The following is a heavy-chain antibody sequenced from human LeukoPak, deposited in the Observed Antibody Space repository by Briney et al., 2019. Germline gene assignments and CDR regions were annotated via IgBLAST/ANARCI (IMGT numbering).Heavy chain of an antibody. CDR1: GGSISSYY. V-gene: IGHV4-34*01. Sequence: SETLSLTCTVSGGSISSYYWSWIRQPPGKGLEWIGEINHSGSTNYNPSLKSRVTISVDTSKNQFSLKLSSVTAADTAVYYCAASSTVPFDYWGQGTLVTVSS. CDR3: AASSTVPFDY. CDR2: INHSGST. D-gene: IGHD4-11*01. J-gene: IGHJ4*02.